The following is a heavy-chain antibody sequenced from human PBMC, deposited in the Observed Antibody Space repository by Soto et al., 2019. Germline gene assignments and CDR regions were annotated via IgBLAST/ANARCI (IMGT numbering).Heavy chain of an antibody. Sequence: ASVKVSCKASGYTFTSYGISWVRQAPGQGLEWMGWISAYNGNTNYAQKLQGRVTMTTDTSTSTAYMELRGLRSDDTAVYYCARDFRIAAAGRYTDYWGQGTLVTVSS. V-gene: IGHV1-18*01. CDR3: ARDFRIAAAGRYTDY. CDR1: GYTFTSYG. D-gene: IGHD6-13*01. CDR2: ISAYNGNT. J-gene: IGHJ4*02.